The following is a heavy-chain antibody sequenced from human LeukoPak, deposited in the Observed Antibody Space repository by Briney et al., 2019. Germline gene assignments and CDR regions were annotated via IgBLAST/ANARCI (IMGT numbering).Heavy chain of an antibody. CDR1: GGSFSGDY. CDR3: ARALGTGWSQKE. CDR2: INHSGST. V-gene: IGHV4-34*01. Sequence: PSETLSLTCAVYGGSFSGDYWSWIRQPPGKGLEWIGEINHSGSTNYNPSLKSRVTISVDTSKKQFSLKLRSVTAADTAVYYCARALGTGWSQKEWGQGTLVTVSS. J-gene: IGHJ4*02. D-gene: IGHD6-19*01.